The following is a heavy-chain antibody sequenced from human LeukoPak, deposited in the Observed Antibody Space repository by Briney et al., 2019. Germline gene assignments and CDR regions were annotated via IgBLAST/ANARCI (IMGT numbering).Heavy chain of an antibody. CDR2: ISSSGSTI. Sequence: GSLRLSFAASGFTFSDYYMSWIRPAPGKGLEWVSYISSSGSTIYYADSVKGRFTISRDNAKNSLYLQMNSLRAEDTAVYYCARAGAYTMVRGVTYWGQGTLVTVSS. CDR3: ARAGAYTMVRGVTY. V-gene: IGHV3-11*01. CDR1: GFTFSDYY. D-gene: IGHD3-10*01. J-gene: IGHJ4*02.